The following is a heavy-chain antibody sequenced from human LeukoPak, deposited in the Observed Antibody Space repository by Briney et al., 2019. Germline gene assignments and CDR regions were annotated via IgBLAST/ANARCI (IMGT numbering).Heavy chain of an antibody. V-gene: IGHV4-34*01. CDR3: ARWYYDSSGYRYFDY. Sequence: SETLSLTCAVYGGSFSGYYWSWIRQPPGKGLEWIGEINHSGSTKYNPSLNSRVTISVDTSRNHFSLKLSSVTAADTAVYYCARWYYDSSGYRYFDYWGQGTLVIVSS. CDR1: GGSFSGYY. D-gene: IGHD3-22*01. CDR2: INHSGST. J-gene: IGHJ4*02.